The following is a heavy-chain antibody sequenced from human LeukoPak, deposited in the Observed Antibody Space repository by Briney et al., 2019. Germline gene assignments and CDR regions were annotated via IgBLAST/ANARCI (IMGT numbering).Heavy chain of an antibody. J-gene: IGHJ4*02. V-gene: IGHV4-34*01. CDR3: ARGQPPLY. Sequence: KPSETLSLTCAVYGGSFSGYYWSWIRQPPGKGLEWIGEINHSGSTNYNPSLKSRVTISVDTSKNQFSLKLSSVTAADTAVYYCARGQPPLYWGQGTLVTVSS. CDR1: GGSFSGYY. CDR2: INHSGST.